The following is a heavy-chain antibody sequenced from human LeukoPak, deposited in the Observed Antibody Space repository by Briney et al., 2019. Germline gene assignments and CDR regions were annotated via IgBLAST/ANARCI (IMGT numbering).Heavy chain of an antibody. V-gene: IGHV1-2*02. CDR3: ARVGLRWELLNYFDY. J-gene: IGHJ4*02. CDR2: TNPNSGGT. Sequence: ASVKVSCKASGYTFTGYYMHWVRQAPGQGLEWMGWTNPNSGGTNYAQKFQGRVTMTRDTSISTAYMELSRLRSDDTAVYYCARVGLRWELLNYFDYWGQGTLVTVSS. CDR1: GYTFTGYY. D-gene: IGHD1-26*01.